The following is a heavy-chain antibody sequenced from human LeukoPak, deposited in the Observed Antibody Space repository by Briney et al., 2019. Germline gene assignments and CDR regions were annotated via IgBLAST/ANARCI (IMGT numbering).Heavy chain of an antibody. Sequence: KTSETLSLTCAVYGGSFSSNYWSWIRQPPGKELEWIGEVNYSGSTKCNPSLKSRVTMSIDTSKNQFSLKLSSVTAADTAVYYCARVFGATYYDFWSGSPDAFDIWGQGTMVTVSS. J-gene: IGHJ3*02. V-gene: IGHV4-34*01. D-gene: IGHD3-3*01. CDR2: VNYSGST. CDR3: ARVFGATYYDFWSGSPDAFDI. CDR1: GGSFSSNY.